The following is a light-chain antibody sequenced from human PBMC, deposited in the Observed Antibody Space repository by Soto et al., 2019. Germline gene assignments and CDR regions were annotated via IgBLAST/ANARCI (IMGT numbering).Light chain of an antibody. CDR1: SSDVGTYNY. CDR3: SSYTSRSTGV. Sequence: QSALTQPASVSGSPGQSITISCTGTSSDVGTYNYVSWYQQHPGKAPKLMIYEVGNRPSGVSNRFSGSKSGNTASLTISGLQAEDEADYYCSSYTSRSTGVFGTGTKLTV. V-gene: IGLV2-14*01. CDR2: EVG. J-gene: IGLJ1*01.